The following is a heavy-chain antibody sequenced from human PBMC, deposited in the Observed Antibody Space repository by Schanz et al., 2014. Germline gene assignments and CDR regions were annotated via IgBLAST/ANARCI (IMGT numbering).Heavy chain of an antibody. CDR2: VSHDGFTK. J-gene: IGHJ3*02. D-gene: IGHD6-19*01. CDR1: GFSFSGFA. V-gene: IGHV3-30*04. CDR3: ETDYSGGGCHI. Sequence: QVQLEESGGGVVQPGGSLRLSCVASGFSFSGFAVHWVRQAPGKGLEWVSIVSHDGFTKHYADSVRGRFTLSRDNSKNTVYLQMNSLRAEDTALYFCETDYSGGGCHIWGQGTMVTVSS.